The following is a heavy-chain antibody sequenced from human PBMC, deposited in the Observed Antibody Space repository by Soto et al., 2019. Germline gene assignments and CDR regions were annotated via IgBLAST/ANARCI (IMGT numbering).Heavy chain of an antibody. CDR3: ARGRLLDYYYYYGMDV. D-gene: IGHD3-22*01. Sequence: PSETLSLTCTVSGGSISSYYWSWIRQPPGKGLEWIGYIYYSGSTNYSPSLKSRVTISVDTSKNQFSLKLSSVTAADTAVYYCARGRLLDYYYYYGMDVWGQGTTVTVSS. V-gene: IGHV4-59*01. CDR2: IYYSGST. J-gene: IGHJ6*02. CDR1: GGSISSYY.